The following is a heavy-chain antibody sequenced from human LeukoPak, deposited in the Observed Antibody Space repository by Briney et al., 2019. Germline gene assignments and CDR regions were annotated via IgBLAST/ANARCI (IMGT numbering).Heavy chain of an antibody. J-gene: IGHJ6*04. CDR1: GFTFSSYA. D-gene: IGHD2-15*01. CDR2: ISGSGGST. Sequence: GGSLRLSCAASGFTFSSYAMSWVRQATGKGLEWVSAISGSGGSTYYADSVKGRFTISRDNSKNTLYLQMNSLRAEDTAVYYCAKDIVVVRDIYYYGMDVWGKGTTVTVSS. CDR3: AKDIVVVRDIYYYGMDV. V-gene: IGHV3-23*01.